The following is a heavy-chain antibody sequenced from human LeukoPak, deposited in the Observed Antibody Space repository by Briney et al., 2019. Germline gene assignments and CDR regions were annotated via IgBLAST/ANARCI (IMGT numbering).Heavy chain of an antibody. Sequence: GGSLRLSCAASGFTFDDYAMHWVRQAPGKGLEWASGISWNSGSIGYADSVKGRFTISRDNAKNSLYLQMNSLRAEDTALYYCAKDNRYYDFWSGYFDYWGQGTLVTVSS. CDR2: ISWNSGSI. CDR3: AKDNRYYDFWSGYFDY. CDR1: GFTFDDYA. V-gene: IGHV3-9*01. D-gene: IGHD3-3*01. J-gene: IGHJ4*02.